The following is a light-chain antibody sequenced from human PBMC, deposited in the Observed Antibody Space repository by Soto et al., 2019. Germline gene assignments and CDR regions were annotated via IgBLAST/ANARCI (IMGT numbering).Light chain of an antibody. CDR3: QQYNNWPET. CDR1: QSVSSN. J-gene: IGKJ1*01. CDR2: GAS. V-gene: IGKV3-15*01. Sequence: EILMTQFPATLSVSPGERAALSCRASQSVSSNLAWYQQKPGQAPRLLIYGASTRATGIPARFSGRGSGTDFTRTISSLQSEDLAVYYCQQYNNWPETFGQGTKVEIK.